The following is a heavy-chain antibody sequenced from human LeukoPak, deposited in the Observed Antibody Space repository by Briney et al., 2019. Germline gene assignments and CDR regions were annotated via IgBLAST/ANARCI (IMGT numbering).Heavy chain of an antibody. CDR2: IKSKSDGGTT. J-gene: IGHJ4*02. CDR3: TTELWFGELLLGY. CDR1: GFTFSSYE. Sequence: GGSLRLSCAASGFTFSSYEMNWVRQAPEKGLEWVGRIKSKSDGGTTDYAAPVKGRFTISRDDSKNTLYLQMNSLKTEDTAVYYCTTELWFGELLLGYWGQGTPVTVSS. V-gene: IGHV3-15*01. D-gene: IGHD3-10*01.